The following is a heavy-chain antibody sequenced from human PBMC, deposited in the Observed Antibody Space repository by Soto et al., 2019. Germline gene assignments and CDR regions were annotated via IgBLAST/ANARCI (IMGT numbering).Heavy chain of an antibody. Sequence: GGSLRLSCAASGFTFSSYGMHWVRQAPGKGLEWVAVISYDGSNKYYADSVKGRFTISRDNSKNTLYLQMNSLRAEDTAVYYCAKSGGGSYYGIDYWGQGTLVTVSS. CDR3: AKSGGGSYYGIDY. CDR2: ISYDGSNK. D-gene: IGHD1-26*01. J-gene: IGHJ4*02. V-gene: IGHV3-30*18. CDR1: GFTFSSYG.